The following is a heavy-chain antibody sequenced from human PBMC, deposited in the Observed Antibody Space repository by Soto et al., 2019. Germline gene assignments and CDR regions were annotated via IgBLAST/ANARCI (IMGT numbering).Heavy chain of an antibody. J-gene: IGHJ6*02. CDR2: IYNTGSP. Sequence: PSATPALTCTVSGGSISSHYWSRARPVPGKGLEWIGHIYNTGSPNYNPSLRSRSTISVDASKSQFSLKLNSVTTADTAVYYCARDAREASGMDVWGQGTKVT. V-gene: IGHV4-59*11. CDR3: ARDAREASGMDV. CDR1: GGSISSHY.